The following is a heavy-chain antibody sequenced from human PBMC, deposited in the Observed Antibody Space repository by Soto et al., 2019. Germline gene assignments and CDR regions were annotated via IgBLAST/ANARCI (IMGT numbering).Heavy chain of an antibody. D-gene: IGHD2-15*01. CDR1: GFTFNTYG. J-gene: IGHJ6*02. V-gene: IGHV3-33*08. Sequence: QVQLVESGGGVVQPGGSLRLSCTTSGFTFNTYGMHWVRQAPGKGLEWVAIIWYDGSNKYYADSVKGRFTISRDNSKNSVYLQMNSRRAEDTALYYCARADCMGAYCYSCPFNSGGDVGGQGTRVTVPS. CDR3: ARADCMGAYCYSCPFNSGGDV. CDR2: IWYDGSNK.